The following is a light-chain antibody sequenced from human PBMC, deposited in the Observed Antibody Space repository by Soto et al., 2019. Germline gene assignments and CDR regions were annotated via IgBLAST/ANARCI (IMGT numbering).Light chain of an antibody. CDR3: QQYGSSPPIT. J-gene: IGKJ5*01. Sequence: ETVFKQSPGTMSLSPGERDTLSCRASQSVSRSYLAWYQQKPGQAPRLLIYGASSRATGIPDRFSGSGSGTDFTLTISRLEPEDFAVYYCQQYGSSPPITFGQGTRLEIK. CDR1: QSVSRSY. CDR2: GAS. V-gene: IGKV3-20*01.